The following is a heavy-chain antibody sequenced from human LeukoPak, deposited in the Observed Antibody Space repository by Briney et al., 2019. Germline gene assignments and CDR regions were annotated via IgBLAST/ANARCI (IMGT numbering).Heavy chain of an antibody. D-gene: IGHD2-21*02. V-gene: IGHV3-21*01. J-gene: IGHJ4*02. CDR2: ISSSSSYI. CDR3: AREEAGDFNVFDY. CDR1: GFTFSSYS. Sequence: GGSLRHSCAASGFTFSSYSMNWVRQAPGKGLEWVSSISSSSSYIYYADSVKGRFTISRDNAKNSLYLQMNSLRAEDRAVYYCAREEAGDFNVFDYWGQGTLVTVSS.